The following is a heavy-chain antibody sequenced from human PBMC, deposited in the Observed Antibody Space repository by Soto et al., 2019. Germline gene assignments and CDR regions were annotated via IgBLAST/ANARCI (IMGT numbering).Heavy chain of an antibody. J-gene: IGHJ6*02. CDR1: GYTFTVYY. D-gene: IGHD2-15*01. V-gene: IGHV1-2*04. Sequence: ASVKVSCKASGYTFTVYYMHWVRQAPGRGLEWMGWINPNSGGTNYAQKFQGWVTMTRDTSISTAYMELSRLRSDDTAVYYCARDLWEGGNLHRHYYFYGTDVCGRGTTVTVS. CDR3: ARDLWEGGNLHRHYYFYGTDV. CDR2: INPNSGGT.